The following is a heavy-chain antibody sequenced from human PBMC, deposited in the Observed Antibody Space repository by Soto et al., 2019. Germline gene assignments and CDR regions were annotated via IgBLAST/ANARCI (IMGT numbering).Heavy chain of an antibody. CDR1: GGSMSSYY. CDR3: ARVWRRGWYFDL. V-gene: IGHV4-59*01. Sequence: SSETLSLTCTVSGGSMSSYYWSWIRQPPGKGLEWIGYIYYSGSPTYNPSLKSRVTMSVDMSKNQLSLNLSSVTAADTAIYYCARVWRRGWYFDLWGRGTLVTVSS. CDR2: IYYSGSP. J-gene: IGHJ2*01. D-gene: IGHD1-1*01.